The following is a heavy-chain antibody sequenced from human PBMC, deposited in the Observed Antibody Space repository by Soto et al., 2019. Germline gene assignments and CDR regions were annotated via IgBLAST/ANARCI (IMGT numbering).Heavy chain of an antibody. J-gene: IGHJ4*02. Sequence: EVQLVESGGGLVQPGGSLRLSCAASGFIFTTYWMSWVRQAPGKGLEWVANMNHDGSEKYYVDSVKGRFTISRDNAKNSLYLQMNSLGAEETAVYYCARDVRHYGDYPFDYWGQGTLVTVSS. CDR2: MNHDGSEK. CDR1: GFIFTTYW. D-gene: IGHD4-17*01. V-gene: IGHV3-7*01. CDR3: ARDVRHYGDYPFDY.